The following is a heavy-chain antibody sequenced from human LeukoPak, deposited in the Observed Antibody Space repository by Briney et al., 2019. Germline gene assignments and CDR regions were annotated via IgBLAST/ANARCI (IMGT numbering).Heavy chain of an antibody. CDR1: GGSISSSSYY. J-gene: IGHJ4*02. V-gene: IGHV4-39*07. D-gene: IGHD6-25*01. Sequence: TSETLSLTCTVSGGSISSSSYYWGWIRQPPGKGLEWIGSIYYSGSTYYNPSLKSRVTISVDTSKNQFSLKLSSVTAADTAVYYCARSSYSSGYTRYYFDYWGQGTLVTVSS. CDR3: ARSSYSSGYTRYYFDY. CDR2: IYYSGST.